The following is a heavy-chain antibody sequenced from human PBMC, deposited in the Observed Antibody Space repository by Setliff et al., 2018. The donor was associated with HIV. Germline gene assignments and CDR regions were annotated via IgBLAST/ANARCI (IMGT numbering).Heavy chain of an antibody. CDR2: IIPIFDTT. CDR3: ARLIPSAYFGPRQDAFDV. D-gene: IGHD2-21*01. Sequence: SVKVSCKASADTFTNCLINWVRQAPGQGLEWMGKIIPIFDTTIYAEKFQGRITISADKSTATAYLELNSLRSEDSAIYYCARLIPSAYFGPRQDAFDVWGQGARVTVSS. J-gene: IGHJ3*01. CDR1: ADTFTNCL. V-gene: IGHV1-69*06.